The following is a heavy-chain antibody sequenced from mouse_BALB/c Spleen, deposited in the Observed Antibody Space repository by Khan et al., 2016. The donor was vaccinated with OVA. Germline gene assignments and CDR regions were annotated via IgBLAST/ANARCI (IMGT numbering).Heavy chain of an antibody. CDR3: ARWGNPRWYFDV. J-gene: IGHJ1*01. CDR2: IGYSGST. Sequence: EVQLVESGPSLVKPSQTLSLTCSVTGDSITSGYWNWIRKFPGNKVEYMGYIGYSGSTYYNPSLKSRISITRDTSKTQCYLQLNSVTPEDTATYDCARWGNPRWYFDVWGAGTTVTVSS. D-gene: IGHD2-1*01. CDR1: GDSITSGY. V-gene: IGHV3-8*02.